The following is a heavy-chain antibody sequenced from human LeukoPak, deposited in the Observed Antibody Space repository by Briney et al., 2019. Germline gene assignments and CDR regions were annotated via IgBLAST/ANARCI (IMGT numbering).Heavy chain of an antibody. CDR3: ARQAYSSGSYYFDS. CDR1: CGSISSYY. Sequence: SETLSLTCTVSCGSISSYYWSWIRQPPGKGLEWIGYIYYSGSTNYNPSLKSRVAISVHTSKNQFSLKLISVTAGDTAVYYCARQAYSSGSYYFDSWGQGTLVTVSS. V-gene: IGHV4-59*08. CDR2: IYYSGST. D-gene: IGHD3-22*01. J-gene: IGHJ4*02.